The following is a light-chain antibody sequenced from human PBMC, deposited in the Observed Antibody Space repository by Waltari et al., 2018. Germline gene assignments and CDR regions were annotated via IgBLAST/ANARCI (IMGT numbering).Light chain of an antibody. CDR2: DTS. CDR1: TGAVTSAHY. V-gene: IGLV7-46*01. J-gene: IGLJ3*02. Sequence: QAVVTQEPSLTVSPGGTVTLTCGSSTGAVTSAHYPYWFQQKPGQAPRTLIYDTSNKHSWTPARFSGSLLGGKAALTLSGAQPEDVAEYYCLLTYSGARGVFGGGTKLTVL. CDR3: LLTYSGARGV.